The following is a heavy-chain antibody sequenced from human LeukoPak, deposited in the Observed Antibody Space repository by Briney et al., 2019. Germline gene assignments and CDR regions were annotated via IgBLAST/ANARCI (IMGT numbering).Heavy chain of an antibody. Sequence: GASLKVSCAASGYTFTSYGMSWVRQAPGQGLEWMAWISAYNGNTNYAQKLKGRVTMTTDKSTNTPYLQMNSLRSDDTAVYYCDSDSGYYMDVWGKGTTVTVSS. CDR1: GYTFTSYG. J-gene: IGHJ6*03. CDR3: DSDSGYYMDV. V-gene: IGHV1-18*01. CDR2: ISAYNGNT. D-gene: IGHD6-25*01.